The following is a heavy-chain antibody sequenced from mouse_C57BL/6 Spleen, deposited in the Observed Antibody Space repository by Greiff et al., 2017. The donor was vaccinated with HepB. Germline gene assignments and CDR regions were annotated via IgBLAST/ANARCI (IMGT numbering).Heavy chain of an antibody. V-gene: IGHV1-62-2*01. J-gene: IGHJ2*01. CDR1: GYTFTEYT. Sequence: VQLVESGAELVKPGASVKLSCKASGYTFTEYTIHWVKQRSGQGLEWIGWFYPGSGSIKYNEKFKDKATLTADKSSSTVYMEPSRLTSEDSAVYFCARHEDYLYYFDYWGQGTTLTVSS. CDR3: ARHEDYLYYFDY. D-gene: IGHD5-5*01. CDR2: FYPGSGSI.